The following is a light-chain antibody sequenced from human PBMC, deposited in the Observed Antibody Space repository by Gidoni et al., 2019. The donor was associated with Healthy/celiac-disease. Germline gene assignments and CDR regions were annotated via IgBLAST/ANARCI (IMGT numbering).Light chain of an antibody. J-gene: IGLJ2*01. CDR2: PDS. Sequence: SYELTQPPSVSVSPGQTASITCSGDNLGDKYACWYQQKPGQSPVLVIYPDSKRPSGIPERFSGSNSGNTATLTISGTQAMDEADYYCQAWDSSTVVFGGGTKLTVL. CDR3: QAWDSSTVV. V-gene: IGLV3-1*01. CDR1: NLGDKY.